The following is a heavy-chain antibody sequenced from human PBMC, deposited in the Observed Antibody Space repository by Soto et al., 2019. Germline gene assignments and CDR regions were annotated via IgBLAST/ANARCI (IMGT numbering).Heavy chain of an antibody. V-gene: IGHV4-39*01. J-gene: IGHJ5*02. CDR3: ARHRPGIAAAGMFDP. CDR1: GGSISSSSYY. Sequence: SETLSLTCTVSGGSISSSSYYWGWIRQPPGKGLEWIGSIYYSGSTYYNPSLKSRVTISVDTSKNQFSLKLSSVTAADTAVYYCARHRPGIAAAGMFDPWGQGTLVTVSS. D-gene: IGHD6-13*01. CDR2: IYYSGST.